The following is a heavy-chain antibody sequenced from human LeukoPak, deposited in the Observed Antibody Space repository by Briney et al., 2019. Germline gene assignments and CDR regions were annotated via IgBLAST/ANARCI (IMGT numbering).Heavy chain of an antibody. V-gene: IGHV4-59*01. Sequence: SETLSLTCTVSGGSISSYYWSWIRRPPGKGLEWIGYIYYGGSTNYNPSLKSRVTISVDTSKNQFSLKLSSVTAADTAVYYCARVSRSGSYFDYWGQGTLVTVSS. D-gene: IGHD1-26*01. CDR2: IYYGGST. CDR3: ARVSRSGSYFDY. CDR1: GGSISSYY. J-gene: IGHJ4*02.